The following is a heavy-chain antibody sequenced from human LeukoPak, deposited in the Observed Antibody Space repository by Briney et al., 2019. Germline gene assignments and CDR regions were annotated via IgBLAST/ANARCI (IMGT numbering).Heavy chain of an antibody. J-gene: IGHJ4*02. CDR3: ARGEYSNGYPYRLDS. V-gene: IGHV1-2*02. Sequence: ASVKVSCKASGSTFSDYHINWVRKAPGQGPEWMGWINTKSGDAKYNQAFQGRVTMTRDTSISTAYMELNRLRSDDTAMYYCARGEYSNGYPYRLDSWGQGTLVTVSS. CDR2: INTKSGDA. CDR1: GSTFSDYH. D-gene: IGHD3-16*01.